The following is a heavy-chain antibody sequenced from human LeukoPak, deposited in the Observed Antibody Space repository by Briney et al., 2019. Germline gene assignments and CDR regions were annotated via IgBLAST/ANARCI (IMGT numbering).Heavy chain of an antibody. V-gene: IGHV3-21*01. CDR3: AREGRDDYGDYEGFDN. CDR1: GFTFSSYS. CDR2: ISSSSSYI. J-gene: IGHJ4*02. D-gene: IGHD4-17*01. Sequence: GGSLRLSCAASGFTFSSYSMNWVRQAPGKGLEWVSSISSSSSYIYYADSVKGRFTISRDNAKNSLYLQMNSLRAGDTAVYYCAREGRDDYGDYEGFDNWGQGTLVTVSS.